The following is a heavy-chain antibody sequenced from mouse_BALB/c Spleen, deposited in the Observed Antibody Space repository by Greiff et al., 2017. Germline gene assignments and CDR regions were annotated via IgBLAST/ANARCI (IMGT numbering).Heavy chain of an antibody. V-gene: IGHV3-2*02. D-gene: IGHD1-2*01. CDR3: ARRENGSFAY. Sequence: EVQLQESGPGLVKPSQSLSLTCTVTGYSITSDYAWNWIRQFPGNKLEWMGYISYSGSTSYNPSLKSRISITRDTSKNQFFLQLNSVTTEDTATYYCARRENGSFAYWGQGTLVTVSA. J-gene: IGHJ3*01. CDR1: GYSITSDYA. CDR2: ISYSGST.